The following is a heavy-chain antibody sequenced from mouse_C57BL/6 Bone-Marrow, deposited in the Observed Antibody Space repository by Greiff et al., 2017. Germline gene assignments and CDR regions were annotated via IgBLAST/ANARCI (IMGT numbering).Heavy chain of an antibody. J-gene: IGHJ4*01. Sequence: EVKVVESGGGLVKPGGSLKLSCAASGFTFSSYAMSWVRQTPEKRLEWVATISDGGSYTYYPDNVKGRFTISRDTAKNNLYLQMSHLTSEDTAMYYCARDDGSSYDAMDYCGQGTSVTVSS. D-gene: IGHD1-1*01. V-gene: IGHV5-4*01. CDR1: GFTFSSYA. CDR3: ARDDGSSYDAMDY. CDR2: ISDGGSYT.